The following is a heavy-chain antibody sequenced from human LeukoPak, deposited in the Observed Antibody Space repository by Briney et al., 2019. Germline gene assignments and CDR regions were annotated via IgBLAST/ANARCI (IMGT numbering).Heavy chain of an antibody. V-gene: IGHV3-23*01. J-gene: IGHJ5*02. D-gene: IGHD3-16*01. CDR3: GKEGGA. CDR2: IGGRGTST. CDR1: GFRFSDFT. Sequence: QTGGFLRLSCAASGFRFSDFTMTWVRQAPGKGPEWVSAIGGRGTSTYYADSLGGRFTISRDNSKDMLYLQMNSLKVEDTATYYCGKEGGAWGQGTKVTVSS.